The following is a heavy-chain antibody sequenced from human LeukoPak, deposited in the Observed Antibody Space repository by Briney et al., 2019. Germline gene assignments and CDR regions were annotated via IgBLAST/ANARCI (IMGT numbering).Heavy chain of an antibody. CDR3: ARAPASSYFDY. CDR2: INHSGST. CDR1: GVSFSGYY. J-gene: IGHJ4*02. D-gene: IGHD1-26*01. V-gene: IGHV4-34*01. Sequence: PSETLSLTCAVYGVSFSGYYWSWIRQPPGKGLEWIGEINHSGSTNYNPSLKSRVTISVDTSKNQFSLKLSSVTAADTAVYYCARAPASSYFDYWGQGTLVTVSS.